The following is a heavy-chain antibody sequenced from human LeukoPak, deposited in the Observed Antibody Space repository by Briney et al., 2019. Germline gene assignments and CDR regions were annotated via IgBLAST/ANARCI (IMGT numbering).Heavy chain of an antibody. CDR3: AKNMDSSVWHYFDY. CDR2: ISGAGGTT. Sequence: GGSLTPPRALSGPSFSNGSIAWVRQPAGKGIGWVSFISGAGGTTYYADSVRGRFPLSRDNSENTLYLKMKRLRAEDTGVYYCAKNMDSSVWHYFDYWGQGTLVTVSS. V-gene: IGHV3-23*01. J-gene: IGHJ4*02. CDR1: GPSFSNGS. D-gene: IGHD6-19*01.